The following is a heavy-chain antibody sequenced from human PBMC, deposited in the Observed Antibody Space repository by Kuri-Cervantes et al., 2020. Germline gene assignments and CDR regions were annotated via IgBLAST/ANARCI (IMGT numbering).Heavy chain of an antibody. CDR1: GFTFTSYG. V-gene: IGHV3-30*03. CDR2: ISYGGNEK. D-gene: IGHD3-9*01. J-gene: IGHJ4*02. Sequence: GGSLRLSCAGSGFTFTSYGMHWVRQAPGEGPQWLAVISYGGNEKYYADSVKGRFTISRDNSKNTLFLQMNSLRAEDTAVYYCARSQGYFDWLLPDYWGQGTLVTVSS. CDR3: ARSQGYFDWLLPDY.